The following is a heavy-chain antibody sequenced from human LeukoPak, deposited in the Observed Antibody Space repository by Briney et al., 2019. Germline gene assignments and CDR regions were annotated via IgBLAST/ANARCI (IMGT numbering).Heavy chain of an antibody. V-gene: IGHV3-21*01. D-gene: IGHD5-18*01. CDR2: ISSSSSYI. CDR1: GFTFSSYS. J-gene: IGHJ4*02. CDR3: ARVQRGYSDGFLFHY. Sequence: GGSLRLSCAASGFTFSSYSMNWVRQAPGKGLEWVSSISSSSSYIYYADSVKGRFTISRDNAKNSLYLQMNSLRAEDTAVYYCARVQRGYSDGFLFHYWDQVTLVTVSS.